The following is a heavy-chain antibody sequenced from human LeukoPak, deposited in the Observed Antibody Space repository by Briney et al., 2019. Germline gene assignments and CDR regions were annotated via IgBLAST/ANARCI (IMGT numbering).Heavy chain of an antibody. CDR1: GFTFSSYA. Sequence: GGSLRLSCAASGFTFSSYAMSWVRQAPGKGLEWVSAISGSGGSTYYADSVKGRFTISRDNSKNTLYLQMSSLRAEDTAVYYCAKDSRIVPAATTFDYWGQGTLVTVSS. J-gene: IGHJ4*02. D-gene: IGHD2-2*01. CDR3: AKDSRIVPAATTFDY. V-gene: IGHV3-23*01. CDR2: ISGSGGST.